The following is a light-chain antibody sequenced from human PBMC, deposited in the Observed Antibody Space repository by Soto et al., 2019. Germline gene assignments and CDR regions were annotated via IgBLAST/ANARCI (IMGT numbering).Light chain of an antibody. CDR3: QSYDSSLSDWV. Sequence: QSVLTQPPSVSGAPGQRVTISCTGSSSNIGSGYDVHWYQQLPGTAPKLLIYGNTNRPSGVPDRFSGSKSGTSASLAITGLQAEDEADYYCQSYDSSLSDWVFGGGTKATVL. V-gene: IGLV1-40*01. J-gene: IGLJ3*02. CDR2: GNT. CDR1: SSNIGSGYD.